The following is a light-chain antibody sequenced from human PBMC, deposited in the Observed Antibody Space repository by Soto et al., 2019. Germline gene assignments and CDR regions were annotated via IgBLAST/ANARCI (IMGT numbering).Light chain of an antibody. Sequence: EIVLTQSPVTLSVSPGERATLSCRASQSISTTLVWYQQKPGQAPRLLIYGASTRATGVPARFSGSGSGTEFTLTISSLQSEDFAVYYCQQYNDRPRTFGQGTKVDIK. CDR2: GAS. J-gene: IGKJ1*01. CDR3: QQYNDRPRT. V-gene: IGKV3-15*01. CDR1: QSISTT.